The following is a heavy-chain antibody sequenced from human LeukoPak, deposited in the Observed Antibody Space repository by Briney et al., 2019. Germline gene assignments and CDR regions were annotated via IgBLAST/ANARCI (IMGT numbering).Heavy chain of an antibody. CDR2: IYYSGST. CDR1: GGSISRSSYY. J-gene: IGHJ4*02. V-gene: IGHV4-39*01. D-gene: IGHD6-13*01. CDR3: ARHGSIATGAFTY. Sequence: SETLSLTCSVSGGSISRSSYYWGWTRQPPGKGLEWIGSIYYSGSTYYNPSLKSRVTISVDTSRNQFSLKLGSVTAADTAVYSCARHGSIATGAFTYWGQGTLVTVSS.